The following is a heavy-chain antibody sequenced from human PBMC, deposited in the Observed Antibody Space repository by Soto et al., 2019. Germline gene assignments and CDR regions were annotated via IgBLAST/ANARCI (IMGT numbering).Heavy chain of an antibody. CDR2: IYYSGST. CDR1: GGSISSGDYY. D-gene: IGHD3-10*01. CDR3: ARGLMVMVRGTLGYYYGMDV. Sequence: QVQLQESGPGLVKPSQTLSLTCTVSGGSISSGDYYWSWIRQPPGKGLEWIGYIYYSGSTYYNPSLKSRVTISVDTSKNQFALKLSSVTAADTAVYYCARGLMVMVRGTLGYYYGMDVWGQGTTVTVSS. V-gene: IGHV4-30-4*01. J-gene: IGHJ6*02.